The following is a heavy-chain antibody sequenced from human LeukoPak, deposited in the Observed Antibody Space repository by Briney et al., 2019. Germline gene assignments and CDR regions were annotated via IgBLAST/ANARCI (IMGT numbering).Heavy chain of an antibody. CDR1: GFTVSSNY. CDR2: IYSGGST. Sequence: PGGSLRLSCAASGFTVSSNYMSWVRQAPGKGLEWVSVIYSGGSTYYADSVKGRFTISRDNSKNTLYLQMNSLRAEDTAVYYCARETDILEAFDIRGQGTMVTVSS. D-gene: IGHD3-9*01. J-gene: IGHJ3*02. V-gene: IGHV3-66*01. CDR3: ARETDILEAFDI.